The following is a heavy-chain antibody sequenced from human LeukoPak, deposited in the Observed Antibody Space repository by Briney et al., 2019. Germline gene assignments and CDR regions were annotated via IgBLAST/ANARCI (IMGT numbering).Heavy chain of an antibody. CDR3: ARDRIRHCSSTSCYGGFDY. CDR1: GFTFSSYA. D-gene: IGHD2-2*01. Sequence: PGGSLRLSCAAFGFTFSSYAMHWVRQAPGKGLEYVSAISSNGGSTYYANSVKGRFTISRDNSKNTLYLQMGSLRAEDMAVYYCARDRIRHCSSTSCYGGFDYWGQGTLVTVSS. J-gene: IGHJ4*02. CDR2: ISSNGGST. V-gene: IGHV3-64*01.